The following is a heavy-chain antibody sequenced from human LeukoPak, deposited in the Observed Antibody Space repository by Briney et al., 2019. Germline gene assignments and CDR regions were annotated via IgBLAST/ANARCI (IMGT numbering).Heavy chain of an antibody. CDR2: ISGSGGST. CDR3: ARDPRGEGYFDY. CDR1: GFTFSSYA. J-gene: IGHJ4*02. V-gene: IGHV3-23*01. D-gene: IGHD3-16*01. Sequence: PGGSLRLSCAASGFTFSSYAMSWVRQAPGKGLEWVSAISGSGGSTYYADSVKGRFTISRDNSKNTLYLQMNSLRAEDTAVYYCARDPRGEGYFDYWGQGTLVTVSS.